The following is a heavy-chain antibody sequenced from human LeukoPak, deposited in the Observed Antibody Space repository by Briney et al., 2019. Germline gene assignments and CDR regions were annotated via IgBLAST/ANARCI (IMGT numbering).Heavy chain of an antibody. D-gene: IGHD3-16*01. CDR3: ARDGGIIRFGGQDV. J-gene: IGHJ6*02. CDR1: GFTFSHYW. V-gene: IGHV3-7*01. Sequence: GGSLRLSCAASGFTFSHYWMSWVRQAPGKGLEWVANMNRDGSEKNYVDSMKGRITISRDNAKNSLYLQMNSLGVEDTAVYYCARDGGIIRFGGQDVWGQGTTVTVS. CDR2: MNRDGSEK.